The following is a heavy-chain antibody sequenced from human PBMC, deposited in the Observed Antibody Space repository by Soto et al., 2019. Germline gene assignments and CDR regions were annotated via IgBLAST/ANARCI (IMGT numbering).Heavy chain of an antibody. Sequence: SETLSLTCTVSGGSISSSSYYWGWIRQPPGKGLEWIGSIYYSGSTYYNPSLKSRVTISVDTSKNQFSLKLSSVTAADTAVYYCARHVDSDTVTTSYNWFDPWGQGTLVTVSS. D-gene: IGHD4-17*01. J-gene: IGHJ5*02. V-gene: IGHV4-39*01. CDR1: GGSISSSSYY. CDR3: ARHVDSDTVTTSYNWFDP. CDR2: IYYSGST.